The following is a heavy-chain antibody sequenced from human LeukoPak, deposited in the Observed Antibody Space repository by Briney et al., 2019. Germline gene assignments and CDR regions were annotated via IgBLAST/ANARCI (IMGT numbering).Heavy chain of an antibody. CDR1: GGSISSGGYS. Sequence: PSETLSLTCAVSGGSISSGGYSWSWIRQPPGKGLEWIGYIYYSGSTNYNPSLKSRVTISVDTSKNQFSLKLSSVTAADTAVYYCARGSTDCSSTSCYIGYFQHWGQGTLVTVSS. V-gene: IGHV4-61*08. CDR3: ARGSTDCSSTSCYIGYFQH. D-gene: IGHD2-2*02. CDR2: IYYSGST. J-gene: IGHJ1*01.